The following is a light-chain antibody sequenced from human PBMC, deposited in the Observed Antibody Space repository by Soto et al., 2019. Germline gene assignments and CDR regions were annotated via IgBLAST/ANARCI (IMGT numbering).Light chain of an antibody. V-gene: IGKV1-13*02. CDR1: QGISSA. Sequence: AIQLTQSPSSLSASVGDRVTITCRASQGISSALAWYQQKPGKAPKLLIYDASSLESGVPSRFSGSGSGADFTLTISSLQPEDFATYYCQKFNSYPPSYTFGQGTKLEIK. CDR3: QKFNSYPPSYT. J-gene: IGKJ2*01. CDR2: DAS.